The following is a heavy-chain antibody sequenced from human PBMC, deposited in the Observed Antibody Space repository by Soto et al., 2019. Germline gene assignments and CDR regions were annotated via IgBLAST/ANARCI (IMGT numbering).Heavy chain of an antibody. D-gene: IGHD2-15*01. CDR3: ARDTGIVVVVAATSWLDP. CDR1: GGTFSSYA. V-gene: IGHV1-69*10. Sequence: SVKVSCKASGGTFSSYAISWVRQAPGQGLEWMGGIIPNNGKANYAQKFQGRVTITTDKSTSTAYMELRSLRSDDTAVYYCARDTGIVVVVAATSWLDPWGQGTLVNVSS. J-gene: IGHJ5*02. CDR2: IIPNNGKA.